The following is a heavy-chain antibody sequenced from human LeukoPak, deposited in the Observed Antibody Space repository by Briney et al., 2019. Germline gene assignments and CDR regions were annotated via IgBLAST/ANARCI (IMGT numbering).Heavy chain of an antibody. D-gene: IGHD4-23*01. CDR1: GGSISSYY. V-gene: IGHV4-59*01. Sequence: SQTLSLTCTVSGGSISSYYWSWIRQPPGKGLEWIGYIYYSGSTNYNPSLKSRVTISVDTSKNQFSLKLSSVTAADTAVYYCGGGYGGNSGRSSYFDYWGQGTLVTVSS. J-gene: IGHJ4*02. CDR3: GGGYGGNSGRSSYFDY. CDR2: IYYSGST.